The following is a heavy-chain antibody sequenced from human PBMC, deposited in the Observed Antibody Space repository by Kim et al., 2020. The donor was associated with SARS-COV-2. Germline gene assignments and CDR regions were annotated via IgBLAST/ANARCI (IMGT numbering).Heavy chain of an antibody. J-gene: IGHJ4*02. D-gene: IGHD3-22*01. Sequence: PSLKSRVNIAVDTSQNQFSLKPSAVTAADTAVYYCARARITMIVVVKYFDYWGQGTLVTVSS. V-gene: IGHV4-31*02. CDR3: ARARITMIVVVKYFDY.